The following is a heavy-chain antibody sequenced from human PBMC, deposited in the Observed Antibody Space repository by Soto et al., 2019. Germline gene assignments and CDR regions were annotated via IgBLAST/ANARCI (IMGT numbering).Heavy chain of an antibody. V-gene: IGHV3-23*01. D-gene: IGHD5-12*01. J-gene: IGHJ4*02. Sequence: EVQLLESGGGWVQPGGSLTLACAASGVSFNSYAMVWVRQAPGKGLEWVSVISARGGRSYFADSAKDRVTIYRANYKNVRALEMNNLRAEYTATYFCATGSIEYSASVARWGQGTLVLVSS. CDR1: GVSFNSYA. CDR3: ATGSIEYSASVAR. CDR2: ISARGGRS.